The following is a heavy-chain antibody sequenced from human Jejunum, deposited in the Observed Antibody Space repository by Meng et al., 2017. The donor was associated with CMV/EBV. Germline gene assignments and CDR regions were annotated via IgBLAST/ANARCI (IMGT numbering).Heavy chain of an antibody. V-gene: IGHV1-2*02. Sequence: SGCAFSEYYMVWLRQAPGQGLEWMGWINPNSGDTKYAQKFQGRVTMTRDTSISAAYMELSSLGSDDTAVFYCARVRIGCSSTSCYFDHWGQGTLVTVSS. CDR2: INPNSGDT. J-gene: IGHJ4*02. CDR1: GCAFSEYY. CDR3: ARVRIGCSSTSCYFDH. D-gene: IGHD2-2*01.